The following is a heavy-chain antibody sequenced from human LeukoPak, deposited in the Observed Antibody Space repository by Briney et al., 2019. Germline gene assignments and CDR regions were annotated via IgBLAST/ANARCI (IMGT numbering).Heavy chain of an antibody. CDR2: ISLRGLT. CDR3: SRESGPFSPFGF. D-gene: IGHD1-26*01. V-gene: IGHV4-4*02. J-gene: IGHJ4*02. CDR1: GGSISGTNW. Sequence: SGTLSLTCGVSGGSISGTNWWSWVRQPPGQGLEWIGEISLRGLTNYNPSLRSRLTMSLDGSKNQVSLNLTSVTAADTAVYYCSRESGPFSPFGFWGQGTLVSVHS.